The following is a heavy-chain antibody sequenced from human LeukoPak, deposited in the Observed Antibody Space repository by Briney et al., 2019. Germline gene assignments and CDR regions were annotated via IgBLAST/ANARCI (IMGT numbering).Heavy chain of an antibody. V-gene: IGHV1-8*03. Sequence: ASVKVSCKASGYPFTNYDINWVRQATGQGLEWMGWLNPNNGKTGYAQKFQGRVTITRDTSISTAYMEPSSLRSEDTAVYYCARRARDCSRTSCFNCYYYTDVWGKGTTVTVSS. J-gene: IGHJ6*03. CDR1: GYPFTNYD. CDR2: LNPNNGKT. D-gene: IGHD2-2*01. CDR3: ARRARDCSRTSCFNCYYYTDV.